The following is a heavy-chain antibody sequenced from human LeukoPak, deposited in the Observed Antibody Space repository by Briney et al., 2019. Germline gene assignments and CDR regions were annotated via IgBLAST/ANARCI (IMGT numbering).Heavy chain of an antibody. D-gene: IGHD3-22*01. V-gene: IGHV3-23*01. Sequence: GGSLRLSCAASGFTFSTYAMGWVRQAPGRGLGWVSGIRDRGGTTYCAGSVKGRFTITRDNSKNTLDLQMNSLRAEDTAVYYCAKDCVYYYDSSGPYYFDYWGQGTLVTVSS. CDR3: AKDCVYYYDSSGPYYFDY. CDR1: GFTFSTYA. J-gene: IGHJ4*02. CDR2: IRDRGGTT.